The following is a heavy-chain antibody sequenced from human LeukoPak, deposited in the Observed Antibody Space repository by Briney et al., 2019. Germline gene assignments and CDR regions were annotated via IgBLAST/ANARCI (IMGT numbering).Heavy chain of an antibody. CDR1: GFTFSSYA. CDR2: ISGSGGST. D-gene: IGHD2-15*01. J-gene: IGHJ4*02. Sequence: PGGSLRLSSAASGFTFSSYAMSWVRQAPGKGLEWVSAISGSGGSTYYADSVKGRFTISRDNSKNTLYLQMNSLRAEDTAVYYCAKDARHCSGGSCYVDYWGQGTLVTVSS. V-gene: IGHV3-23*01. CDR3: AKDARHCSGGSCYVDY.